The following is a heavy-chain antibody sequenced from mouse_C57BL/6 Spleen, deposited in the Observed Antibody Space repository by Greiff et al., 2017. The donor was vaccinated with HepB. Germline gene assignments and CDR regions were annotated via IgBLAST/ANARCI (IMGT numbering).Heavy chain of an antibody. CDR3: ARRGDYGWYFDV. J-gene: IGHJ1*03. Sequence: QVQLKQSGAELMKPGASVKLSCKATGYTFTGYWIEWVKQRPGHGLEWIGEILPGSGSTNYNGKFKGKATFTADTSSNTAYMQLSSLTTEDSAIYYCARRGDYGWYFDVWGTGTTVTVSS. CDR2: ILPGSGST. D-gene: IGHD1-1*01. CDR1: GYTFTGYW. V-gene: IGHV1-9*01.